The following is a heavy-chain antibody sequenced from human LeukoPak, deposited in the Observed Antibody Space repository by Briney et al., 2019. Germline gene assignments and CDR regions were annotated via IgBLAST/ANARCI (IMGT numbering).Heavy chain of an antibody. J-gene: IGHJ4*02. CDR1: GFTFSSYS. Sequence: PGGSLRLSCAASGFTFSSYSMNWVRQAPGKGLEWVSSISSSSSYIYYADSVKGRFTISRDNAKNPLYLQMNSLRAEDTAVYYCARDLGVYYDSSGYDWGQGTLVTVSS. CDR2: ISSSSSYI. D-gene: IGHD3-22*01. V-gene: IGHV3-21*01. CDR3: ARDLGVYYDSSGYD.